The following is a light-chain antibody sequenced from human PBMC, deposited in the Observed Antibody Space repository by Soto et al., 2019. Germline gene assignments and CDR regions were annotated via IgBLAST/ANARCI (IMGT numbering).Light chain of an antibody. CDR3: SSYAGSFV. V-gene: IGLV2-8*01. J-gene: IGLJ2*01. CDR2: EVS. CDR1: SSDVGGYNY. Sequence: QSALTQPPSASGSPGQSVTISCTGTSSDVGGYNYVSWYQQHPGKAHKLMIYEVSKRPSGVPDRFSGSKSGNTASLTVSGLQAEDEADYYCSSYAGSFVFGGGTKLTVL.